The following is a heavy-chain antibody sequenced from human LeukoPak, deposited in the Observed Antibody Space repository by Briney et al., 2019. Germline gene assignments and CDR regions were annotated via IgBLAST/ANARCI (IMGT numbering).Heavy chain of an antibody. CDR1: GGSISNTNW. CDR2: ISLTGLT. CDR3: SRENGAFSPFGY. V-gene: IGHV4-4*02. D-gene: IGHD2-8*01. Sequence: SETLSLTCGVSGGSISNTNWWSWVRQPPGQGLEWIGEISLTGLTHYTPSLESRVTVSLDKSKNQLSLNLTSVTAADTAVYYCSRENGAFSPFGYWGQGILVTVLS. J-gene: IGHJ4*02.